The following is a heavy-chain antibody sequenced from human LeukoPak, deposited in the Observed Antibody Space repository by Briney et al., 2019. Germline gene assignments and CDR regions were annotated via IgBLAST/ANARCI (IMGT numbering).Heavy chain of an antibody. CDR3: ARAIDKGTGYYMDY. CDR1: AFTFRDHG. D-gene: IGHD3-22*01. V-gene: IGHV3-30*02. J-gene: IGHJ4*02. CDR2: ILYDGSNK. Sequence: PGGSLRLSCAASAFTFRDHGMHWVRQSPGKGLEWAAFILYDGSNKFYADSVKGRFAISRDNSKYTLSLQMNSLRAEDTATYYCARAIDKGTGYYMDYWGQGTLVIVPS.